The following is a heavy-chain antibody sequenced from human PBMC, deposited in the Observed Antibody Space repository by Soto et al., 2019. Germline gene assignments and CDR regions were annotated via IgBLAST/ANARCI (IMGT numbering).Heavy chain of an antibody. CDR2: IYYSGST. CDR3: ARGYCSSTSCHRKESPYYYYYMDV. V-gene: IGHV4-59*01. Sequence: SETLSLTCTVSGGSISSYYWSWIRQPPGKGLEWIGYIYYSGSTNYNPSLKSRVTISVDTSKNQLSLKLSSVTAADTAVYYCARGYCSSTSCHRKESPYYYYYMDVWGKGTTVTVSS. CDR1: GGSISSYY. J-gene: IGHJ6*03. D-gene: IGHD2-2*01.